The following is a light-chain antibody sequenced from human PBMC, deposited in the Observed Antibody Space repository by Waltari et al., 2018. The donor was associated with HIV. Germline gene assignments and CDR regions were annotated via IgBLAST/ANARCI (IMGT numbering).Light chain of an antibody. CDR3: AAWDDSLNGHVV. J-gene: IGLJ2*01. Sequence: QSVLTQAPSASGTPGQTVTISCSGSSSNIGSNTVNRLQQFPGTAPKLLIYSNNQRPSGVPDRFSGSKSGTSASLAISGLQSEDEADYYCAAWDDSLNGHVVFGGGTKLTVL. V-gene: IGLV1-44*01. CDR1: SSNIGSNT. CDR2: SNN.